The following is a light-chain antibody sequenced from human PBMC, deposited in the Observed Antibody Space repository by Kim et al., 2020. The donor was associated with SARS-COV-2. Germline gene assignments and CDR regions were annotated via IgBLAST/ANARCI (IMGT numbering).Light chain of an antibody. CDR3: QSYDSSLSGSV. Sequence: QSVLTQPPSVSGTPGQRVTISSTGSSSNIGAGYDVHWYQQLPGTAPKLLIYGNSNRPSGVPDRFSGSKSGTSASLAITGLQAEDEADYYCQSYDSSLSGSVFGGGNQLTVL. CDR1: SSNIGAGYD. CDR2: GNS. V-gene: IGLV1-40*01. J-gene: IGLJ3*02.